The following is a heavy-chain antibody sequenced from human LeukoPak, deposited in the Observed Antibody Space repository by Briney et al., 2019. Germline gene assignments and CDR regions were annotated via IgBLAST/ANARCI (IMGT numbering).Heavy chain of an antibody. Sequence: VASVKVSCKASSYTFTSYDINWVRQATGQGLEWMGWMNPNSGNTGYAQKFQGRVTITRNTSISTAYMELSSLRSEDTAVYYCARGRGGTAMVDYYYYMDVWGKGTTVTVPS. CDR3: ARGRGGTAMVDYYYYMDV. J-gene: IGHJ6*03. D-gene: IGHD5-18*01. CDR2: MNPNSGNT. V-gene: IGHV1-8*03. CDR1: SYTFTSYD.